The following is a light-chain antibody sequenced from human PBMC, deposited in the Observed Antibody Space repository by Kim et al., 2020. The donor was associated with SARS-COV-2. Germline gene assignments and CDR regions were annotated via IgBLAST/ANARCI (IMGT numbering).Light chain of an antibody. CDR3: QQSHTAPLLT. Sequence: TQGDRATNACRASQPIRPYLNWYQQKPGKAPLPLNYAASSLQSAFPSRFSGIGSGTDFTLTISSLQPEDFATYYCQQSHTAPLLTFGGGTKVDIK. V-gene: IGKV1-39*01. J-gene: IGKJ4*01. CDR1: QPIRPY. CDR2: AAS.